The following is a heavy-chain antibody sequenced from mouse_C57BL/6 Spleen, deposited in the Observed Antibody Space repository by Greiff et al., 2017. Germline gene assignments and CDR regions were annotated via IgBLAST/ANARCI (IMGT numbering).Heavy chain of an antibody. CDR1: GYTFTSYW. V-gene: IGHV1-52*01. Sequence: QVQLQQPGAELVRPGSSVKLSCKASGYTFTSYWMHWVKQRPIQGLEWIGNIDPSDSETHYNQKFKDKATLTVDKSSSTAYMQLSSLTSEDSAVYYCARFPRRYWYFDVWGTGTTVTVSS. J-gene: IGHJ1*03. CDR3: ARFPRRYWYFDV. CDR2: IDPSDSET.